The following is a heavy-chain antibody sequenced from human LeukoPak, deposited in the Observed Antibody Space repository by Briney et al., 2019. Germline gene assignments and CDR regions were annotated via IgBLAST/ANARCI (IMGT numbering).Heavy chain of an antibody. D-gene: IGHD6-19*01. Sequence: PGGSLRLSCTASGFTFSDYGMHWVRQAPGKGLEWLAVISYDGSNKYYADSVKGRFTISRDNSKNSLYLQMNSLRSDDTALYYCARESESSGWYDYWGQGTLVTVSS. J-gene: IGHJ4*02. CDR2: ISYDGSNK. V-gene: IGHV3-30*03. CDR1: GFTFSDYG. CDR3: ARESESSGWYDY.